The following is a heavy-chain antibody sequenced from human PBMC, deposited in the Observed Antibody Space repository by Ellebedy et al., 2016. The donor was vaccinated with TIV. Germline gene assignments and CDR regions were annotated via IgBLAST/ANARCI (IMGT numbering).Heavy chain of an antibody. J-gene: IGHJ4*02. CDR3: ARDKIVGATYFDY. D-gene: IGHD1-26*01. Sequence: GESLKISXAGSGFNFNNYGMSWVRQAPGKGLEWVANIKQDGRDKYYADSVKGRFTISRDNAKNSLYLQMNSLRAEDTAVYYCARDKIVGATYFDYWGQGTLVTVSS. CDR2: IKQDGRDK. CDR1: GFNFNNYG. V-gene: IGHV3-7*01.